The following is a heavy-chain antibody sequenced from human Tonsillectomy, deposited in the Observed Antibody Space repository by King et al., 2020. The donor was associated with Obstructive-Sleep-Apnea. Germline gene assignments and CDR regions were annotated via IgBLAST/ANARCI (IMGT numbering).Heavy chain of an antibody. CDR2: ISESGDST. CDR3: AKDVFHPSYPMTTFGPCDY. V-gene: IGHV3-23*04. J-gene: IGHJ4*02. CDR1: GFIFSRYA. D-gene: IGHD3-16*01. Sequence: DVQLVESGGGLVQPGGSLRLSCAASGFIFSRYAMSWVRQAPGKGLEWVSAISESGDSTNYADSVKGRFTISRDNSKNTLYLQMNSLRAEDTAVYYCAKDVFHPSYPMTTFGPCDYWGQGTLVTVSS.